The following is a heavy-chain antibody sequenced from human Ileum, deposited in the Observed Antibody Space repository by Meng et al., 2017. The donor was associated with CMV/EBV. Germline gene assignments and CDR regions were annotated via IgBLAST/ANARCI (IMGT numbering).Heavy chain of an antibody. Sequence: VSCTASGFPFTSYGFSWLRRAPGQGLEWLAWISAYSGNTNYAPNVRGRLTVTTDTSTTTAYMELRSLRPDDTAVYYCARDLDWTFDYWGQGTLVTVSS. CDR2: ISAYSGNT. D-gene: IGHD1-1*01. CDR3: ARDLDWTFDY. CDR1: GFPFTSYG. J-gene: IGHJ4*02. V-gene: IGHV1-18*01.